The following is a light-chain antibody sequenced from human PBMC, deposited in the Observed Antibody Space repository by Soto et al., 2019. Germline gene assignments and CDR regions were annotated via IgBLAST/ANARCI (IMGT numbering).Light chain of an antibody. J-gene: IGLJ1*01. Sequence: QSVLTQPPSVSGTPGQTGTISCSGSTSNIGSSPVNWYQQLPGTAPRLLISTNNQRPSGVPDRFSGSRSGTSASLAISGLQSEDEADYYCAAWDDRLNGPSYVFGTGTKVTVL. CDR1: TSNIGSSP. CDR2: TNN. CDR3: AAWDDRLNGPSYV. V-gene: IGLV1-44*01.